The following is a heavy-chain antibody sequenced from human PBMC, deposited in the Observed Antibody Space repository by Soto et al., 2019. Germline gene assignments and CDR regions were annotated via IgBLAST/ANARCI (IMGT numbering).Heavy chain of an antibody. CDR3: ARDFIRGANPDAFDI. D-gene: IGHD3-10*01. V-gene: IGHV4-31*03. Sequence: QVQLQESGPGLVKPSQTLSLTCTVSGGSISSGGYYWSWIRQHPGKGLEWIGYIYYSGSTYYNPSLKSRVTISVDTSKNQFSLKLSSVTAADTAVYYCARDFIRGANPDAFDIWGQGTMVTVSS. CDR1: GGSISSGGYY. CDR2: IYYSGST. J-gene: IGHJ3*02.